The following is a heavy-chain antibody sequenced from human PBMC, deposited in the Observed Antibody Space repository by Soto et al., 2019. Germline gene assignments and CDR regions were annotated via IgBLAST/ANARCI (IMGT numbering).Heavy chain of an antibody. V-gene: IGHV1-18*01. CDR3: ARHHGPTTSENWFDP. J-gene: IGHJ5*02. CDR2: ISTYSGDT. Sequence: QVHLVQSGVEVKTPGASVKVSCQASGYTFFTYDISWVRQAPGQGLEWMGWISTYSGDTKYAQKFQGRVTMNTDKATTTAYLELRRLRSDDTDVYYCARHHGPTTSENWFDPCGQGTLVTVSS. CDR1: GYTFFTYD. D-gene: IGHD5-12*01.